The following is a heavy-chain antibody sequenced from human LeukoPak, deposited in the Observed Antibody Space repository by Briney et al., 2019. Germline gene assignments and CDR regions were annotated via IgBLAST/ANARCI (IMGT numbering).Heavy chain of an antibody. Sequence: PSETLSLTCTVSGVSISHYYWTWIRQPAGGGLEWIGRIDTSGSTNYNPSLKSRVTMSSDTSNNQFSLNLMSVDATDTAVYYCARGQWQIDYWGQGILVTV. V-gene: IGHV4-4*07. CDR2: IDTSGST. J-gene: IGHJ4*02. CDR1: GVSISHYY. CDR3: ARGQWQIDY. D-gene: IGHD6-19*01.